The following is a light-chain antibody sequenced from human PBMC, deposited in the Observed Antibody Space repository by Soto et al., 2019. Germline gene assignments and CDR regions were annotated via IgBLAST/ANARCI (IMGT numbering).Light chain of an antibody. CDR3: QQYNSYSYT. V-gene: IGKV1-5*03. CDR2: KAS. Sequence: DIPMTQSPSTLSASVGDRVTITCRASQSISSWLAWYQQKPGKAPKLLIYKASSLESGVPSRFSGSGSGTEFTLTISSLQPDDFAPYYCQQYNSYSYTFGQGTKLEIK. CDR1: QSISSW. J-gene: IGKJ2*01.